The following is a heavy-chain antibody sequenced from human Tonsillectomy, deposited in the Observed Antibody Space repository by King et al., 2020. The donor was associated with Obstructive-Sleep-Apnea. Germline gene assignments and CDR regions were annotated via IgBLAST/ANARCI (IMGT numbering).Heavy chain of an antibody. CDR3: SSSAVNPVRVY. CDR1: GFTFSDYY. CDR2: ISDNGNTI. V-gene: IGHV3-11*01. Sequence: VQLVESGGGLVKPGGSLRLSCAASGFTFSDYYMSWIRQAPGKGLEWVSCISDNGNTIYYGDSVKGRFTISRDNAKNSLYLQMNSLRAEDTAVYYCSSSAVNPVRVYGGQGALVTVSS. D-gene: IGHD4-23*01. J-gene: IGHJ1*01.